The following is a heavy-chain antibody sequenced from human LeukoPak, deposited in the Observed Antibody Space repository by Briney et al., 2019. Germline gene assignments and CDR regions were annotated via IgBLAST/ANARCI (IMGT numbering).Heavy chain of an antibody. CDR2: LYTSGYT. J-gene: IGHJ6*02. V-gene: IGHV4-4*07. CDR3: ARDNRILWFGENHHYGMDV. D-gene: IGHD3-10*01. CDR1: GGSISGFY. Sequence: SETLSLTCTASGGSISGFYWSWIRQSAGKGLEWLGRLYTSGYTNYNPSLESRVTMSVDTSKNQFSLKLRSVTAADTAVYYCARDNRILWFGENHHYGMDVWGQGTTVTVSS.